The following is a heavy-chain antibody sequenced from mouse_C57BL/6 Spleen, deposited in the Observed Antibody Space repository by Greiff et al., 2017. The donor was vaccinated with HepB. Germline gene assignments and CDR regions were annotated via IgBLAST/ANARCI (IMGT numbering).Heavy chain of an antibody. CDR2: IDPSDSYT. Sequence: QVQLKESGAELVMPGASVKLSCKASGYTFTSYWMHWVKQRPGQGLEWIGEIDPSDSYTNYNQKFKGKSTLTVDKSSSTAYMQLSSLTSEDSAVYYCARRAYGSSYYFDYWGQGTTLTVSS. D-gene: IGHD1-1*01. CDR1: GYTFTSYW. J-gene: IGHJ2*01. V-gene: IGHV1-69*01. CDR3: ARRAYGSSYYFDY.